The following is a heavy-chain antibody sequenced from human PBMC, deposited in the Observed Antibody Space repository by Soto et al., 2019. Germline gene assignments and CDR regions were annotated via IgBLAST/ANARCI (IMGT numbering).Heavy chain of an antibody. CDR1: NGSVISPLSY. CDR2: IYFSGIT. V-gene: IGHV4-39*01. CDR3: VRQPDGAYRYFFDN. J-gene: IGHJ4*02. D-gene: IGHD5-18*01. Sequence: PSETLSLTCSVSNGSVISPLSYWGLIRQPPGKRPQWIGVIYFSGITSYNPSLKSRVTISVDTSNNQFSLELSSVTATDTAVYYCVRQPDGAYRYFFDNWGQGTPVTVSS.